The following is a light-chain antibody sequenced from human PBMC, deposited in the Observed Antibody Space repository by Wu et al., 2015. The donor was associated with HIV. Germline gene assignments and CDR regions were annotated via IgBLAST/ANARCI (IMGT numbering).Light chain of an antibody. J-gene: IGKJ2*01. CDR2: AMS. CDR3: QQYDNTPPRT. CDR1: QNVPSRH. V-gene: IGKV3-20*01. Sequence: EIVLTQSPGTLSLSPGERATLSCRASQNVPSRHLAWYQQKPGQAPRLLIYAMSYRATGIPDRFSGSGSGTDFTLTITRLEPEDFAVYYCQQYDNTPPRTFGQGTKLGDQT.